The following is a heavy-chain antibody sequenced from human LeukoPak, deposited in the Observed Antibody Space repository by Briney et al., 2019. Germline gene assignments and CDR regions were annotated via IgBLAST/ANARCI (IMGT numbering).Heavy chain of an antibody. D-gene: IGHD2-2*01. V-gene: IGHV4-59*01. Sequence: GSLRLSCAASGFTFSSSAMSWVRQAPGKGLEWIGYIYYSGSTNYNPSLKSRVTISVDTSKNQFSLKLSSVTAADTAVHYCARERGAMVDYWGQGTLVTVSS. CDR2: IYYSGST. J-gene: IGHJ4*02. CDR1: GFTFSSSA. CDR3: ARERGAMVDY.